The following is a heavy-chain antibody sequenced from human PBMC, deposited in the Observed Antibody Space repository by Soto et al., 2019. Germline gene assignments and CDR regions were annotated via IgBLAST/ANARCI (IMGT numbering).Heavy chain of an antibody. D-gene: IGHD4-17*01. CDR2: ISYDGSNK. CDR3: AKDQEAGDYVRAFDI. V-gene: IGHV3-30*18. CDR1: GFTFSSYG. Sequence: QVQLVESGGGVVQPGRSLRLSCAASGFTFSSYGMHWVRQAPGKGLEWVAVISYDGSNKYYADSVKGRFTISRDNSKNTLYLQMNSLRAEDTAVYYFAKDQEAGDYVRAFDIWGQGTMVTVSS. J-gene: IGHJ3*02.